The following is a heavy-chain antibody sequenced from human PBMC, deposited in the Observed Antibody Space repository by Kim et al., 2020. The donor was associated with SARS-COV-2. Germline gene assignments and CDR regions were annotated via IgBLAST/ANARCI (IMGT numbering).Heavy chain of an antibody. CDR1: GFTFSSYA. Sequence: GGSLRLSCSASGFTFSSYAMHWVRQAPGKGLEYVSAISSNGGSTYYADSVKGRFTISRDNSKNTLYLQMSSLRAEDTAVYYCVKDLNYDSSGYYPGFDYWGQGTLVTVSS. V-gene: IGHV3-64D*09. CDR3: VKDLNYDSSGYYPGFDY. J-gene: IGHJ4*02. D-gene: IGHD3-22*01. CDR2: ISSNGGST.